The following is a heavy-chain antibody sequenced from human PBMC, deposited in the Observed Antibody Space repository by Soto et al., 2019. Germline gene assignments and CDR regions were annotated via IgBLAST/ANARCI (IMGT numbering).Heavy chain of an antibody. CDR1: GFTFNTYD. D-gene: IGHD2-21*01. Sequence: EVQLVESGGGLVKPGGSPSLSCAASGFTFNTYDMNWVRQAPGKGLEWVSSITTSSAYIYYADSLKGRITISRDNAKNSLFLQMNSLRAEDTAVYYCVRSGTARLLRHSWFDTWGQGTLVTVSS. J-gene: IGHJ5*02. CDR3: VRSGTARLLRHSWFDT. V-gene: IGHV3-21*01. CDR2: ITTSSAYI.